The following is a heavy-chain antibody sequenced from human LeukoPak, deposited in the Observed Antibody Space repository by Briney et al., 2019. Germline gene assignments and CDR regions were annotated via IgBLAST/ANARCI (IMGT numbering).Heavy chain of an antibody. V-gene: IGHV3-7*01. D-gene: IGHD3-10*01. Sequence: GGSLRLSCAASGFTFTSYWLGWVRQAPGKGLEWVTNINGDGNEIYYVDSVKGRFTISRDTAKKSLYLQMNSLRAEDTAMYYCARFPPASMVEEGGYYYMDVWGKGTTVTVSS. J-gene: IGHJ6*03. CDR1: GFTFTSYW. CDR3: ARFPPASMVEEGGYYYMDV. CDR2: INGDGNEI.